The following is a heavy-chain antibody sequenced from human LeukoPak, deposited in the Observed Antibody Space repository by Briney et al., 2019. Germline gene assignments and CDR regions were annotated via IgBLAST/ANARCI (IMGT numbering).Heavy chain of an antibody. CDR1: GFNFGIYG. Sequence: PGGSLRLSCTASGFNFGIYGMHWVRQAPSKGLEWVAVISYDGSNKYYADSVKGRFTISRDNSKNTLYLQMNSLRAEDTAVYYCAKDLNSDCSSTSCYGGYYYYGMDVWGQGTTVTVSS. J-gene: IGHJ6*02. D-gene: IGHD2-2*01. CDR2: ISYDGSNK. V-gene: IGHV3-30*18. CDR3: AKDLNSDCSSTSCYGGYYYYGMDV.